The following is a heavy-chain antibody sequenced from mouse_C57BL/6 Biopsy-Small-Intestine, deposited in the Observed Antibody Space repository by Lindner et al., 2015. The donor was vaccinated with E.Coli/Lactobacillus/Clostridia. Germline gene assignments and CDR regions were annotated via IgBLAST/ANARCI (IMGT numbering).Heavy chain of an antibody. CDR2: INPGSGGT. V-gene: IGHV1-54*01. CDR3: ARRGTGTFFDY. Sequence: VQLQESGAELVRPGTSVKVSCKASGYAFTDYLIEWAKQRPGQGLEWIGVINPGSGGTSCNEKFKDKATLTADKSSSTAYMKLSGLTSEDSAVYFCARRGTGTFFDYWGQGTTLTVSS. CDR1: GYAFTDYL. J-gene: IGHJ2*01. D-gene: IGHD4-1*01.